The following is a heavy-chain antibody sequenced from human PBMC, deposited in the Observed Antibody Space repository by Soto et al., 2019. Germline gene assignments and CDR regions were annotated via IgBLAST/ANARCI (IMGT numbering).Heavy chain of an antibody. V-gene: IGHV3-23*01. CDR2: ISAGGSDT. CDR3: ASVPIWCGSSSCYTEGFDS. CDR1: GFVFSDYA. Sequence: EVQLLDSGGGWVQPGGSLRLSCVASGFVFSDYAMSWVRQAPGKGLEWVSAISAGGSDTYYADSVKGSFTVSRVNSKNTLYLQMTPLRAADTAIYYCASVPIWCGSSSCYTEGFDSWGQGTLLTVSS. J-gene: IGHJ4*02. D-gene: IGHD2-2*01.